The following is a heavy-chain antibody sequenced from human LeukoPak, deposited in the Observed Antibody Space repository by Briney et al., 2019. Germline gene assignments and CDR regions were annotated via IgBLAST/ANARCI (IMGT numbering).Heavy chain of an antibody. CDR3: AKAGYSSGWLPFDP. CDR1: GFTFSSYG. D-gene: IGHD6-19*01. J-gene: IGHJ5*02. CDR2: ISYDGSNK. Sequence: GRSLGLSCAASGFTFSSYGMHWVRQAPGKGLEWVAVISYDGSNKYYADSVKGRFTISRDNSKNTLYLQMNSLRVEDTAVYYCAKAGYSSGWLPFDPWGQGTLVTVSS. V-gene: IGHV3-30*18.